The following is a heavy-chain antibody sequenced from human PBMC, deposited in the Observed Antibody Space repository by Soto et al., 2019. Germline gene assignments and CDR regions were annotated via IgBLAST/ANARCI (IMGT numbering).Heavy chain of an antibody. CDR3: ATGGDSSGFQSYSYYGMDV. CDR2: ISPRTTYK. Sequence: VQLVESGGGLVKPGGSLRLSCASSGFTFSDHYMSWIRRSPGKGLEFLSYISPRTTYKNYADSVKGRFTISRDNAKNSLYLQMNSLRAEDSAVYYCATGGDSSGFQSYSYYGMDVWGQGTTVTVSS. V-gene: IGHV3-11*06. CDR1: GFTFSDHY. J-gene: IGHJ6*02. D-gene: IGHD3-22*01.